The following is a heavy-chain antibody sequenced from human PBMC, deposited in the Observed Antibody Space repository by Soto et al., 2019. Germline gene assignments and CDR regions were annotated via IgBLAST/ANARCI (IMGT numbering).Heavy chain of an antibody. V-gene: IGHV4-59*06. CDR1: GGSISSYY. CDR3: ASLLWFGELSDDAFDI. J-gene: IGHJ3*02. D-gene: IGHD3-10*01. Sequence: PSETLSLTCTVSGGSISSYYWSWIRQHPGKGLEWIGYIYYSGSTYYNPSLKSRVTISVDTSKNQFSLKLSSVTAADTAVYYCASLLWFGELSDDAFDIWGQGTMVTVSS. CDR2: IYYSGST.